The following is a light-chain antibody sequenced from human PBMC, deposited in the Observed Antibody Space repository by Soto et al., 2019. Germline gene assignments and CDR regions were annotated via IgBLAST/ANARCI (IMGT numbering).Light chain of an antibody. V-gene: IGKV3-20*01. J-gene: IGKJ1*01. Sequence: EIVLTQSPGTLSLSPGERATLSCRASQTVSSSYLAWYQQKPGQAPWLLIFAASSRATGIPDRFSGSGSGTDFTLTISRLEPEDFAVYYCQQYGGSPWTFGQGTKVEVK. CDR2: AAS. CDR3: QQYGGSPWT. CDR1: QTVSSSY.